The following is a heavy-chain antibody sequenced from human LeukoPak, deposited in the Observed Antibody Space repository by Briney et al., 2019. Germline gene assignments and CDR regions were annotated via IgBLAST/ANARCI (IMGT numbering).Heavy chain of an antibody. CDR3: AKIGGYSNNFDS. V-gene: IGHV3-23*01. CDR1: GFTFNNYA. CDR2: ISDSGGST. Sequence: PGGSLRISCAASGFTFNNYAMSWVRQAPGKGLEWVATISDSGGSTFYADSVKGRFTISRDNSKNTLFLQVNSLRAEDTAVYHCAKIGGYSNNFDSWGQGTLVTVSS. J-gene: IGHJ4*02. D-gene: IGHD4-11*01.